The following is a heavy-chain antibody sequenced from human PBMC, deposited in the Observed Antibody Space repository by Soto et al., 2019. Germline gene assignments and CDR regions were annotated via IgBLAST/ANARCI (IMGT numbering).Heavy chain of an antibody. CDR3: AKFTEPGYSSIWYYFEY. CDR1: GFTFSGYS. V-gene: IGHV3-21*06. D-gene: IGHD6-19*01. CDR2: ISSRSTNI. J-gene: IGHJ4*02. Sequence: GSLRLSCVGSGFTFSGYSMAWVRQAPGRGLEWVASISSRSTNIDYADSVKGRFTISRDNAKNLVSLQMSSLRGEDTALDYCAKFTEPGYSSIWYYFEYWGQGTPVTVSS.